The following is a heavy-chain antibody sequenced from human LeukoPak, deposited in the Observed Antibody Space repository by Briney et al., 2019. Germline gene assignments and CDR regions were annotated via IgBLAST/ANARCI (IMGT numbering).Heavy chain of an antibody. CDR1: GFTFSNYY. CDR2: ISSGSSYI. V-gene: IGHV3-21*01. Sequence: GGSLRLSCAAAGFTFSNYYMNWVRQAPGKGLEWVSSISSGSSYIYYADSLKGRFTISRDNAKNSLYLQMNSLRAEDTAVYYCATGVRGYNSALDYWGQGTLVTVSP. CDR3: ATGVRGYNSALDY. D-gene: IGHD6-19*01. J-gene: IGHJ4*02.